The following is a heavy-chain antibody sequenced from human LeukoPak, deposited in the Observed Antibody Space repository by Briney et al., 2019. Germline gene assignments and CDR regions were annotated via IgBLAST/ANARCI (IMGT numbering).Heavy chain of an antibody. V-gene: IGHV1-24*01. D-gene: IGHD2-8*01. CDR1: GYTLTELS. J-gene: IGHJ3*02. Sequence: ASVKVSCKVSGYTLTELSMHWVRQAPGKGLEWMGGFDPEGGETIYAQKFQGRVTMTEDASTDTAYMELSSLRSEVTAVYYCASVFGPSDAFDIWGQGTMVTVSS. CDR2: FDPEGGET. CDR3: ASVFGPSDAFDI.